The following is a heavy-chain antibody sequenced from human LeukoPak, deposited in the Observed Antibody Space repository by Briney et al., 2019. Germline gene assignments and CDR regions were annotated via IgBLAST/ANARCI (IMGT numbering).Heavy chain of an antibody. Sequence: SETLSLTCTVSGGSISSSSYYWGWIRQPPGKGLEWIGSIYSSGSTYYNPSLKSRVTISVDTSKNQFSLKLSSVTAADTAVYYCARLVVSSWYHEVLLGRDYWGQGTLVTVSS. CDR3: ARLVVSSWYHEVLLGRDY. CDR2: IYSSGST. V-gene: IGHV4-39*01. J-gene: IGHJ4*02. CDR1: GGSISSSSYY. D-gene: IGHD6-13*01.